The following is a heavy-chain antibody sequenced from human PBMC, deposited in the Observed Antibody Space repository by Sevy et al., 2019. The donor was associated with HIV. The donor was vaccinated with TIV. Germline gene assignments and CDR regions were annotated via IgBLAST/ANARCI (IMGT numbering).Heavy chain of an antibody. Sequence: SETLSLTCTVSGGSISSSSYYWGWIRQPPGKGLEWIGSIYYSGSTYYNPSLKSRVTISVDTSKNQFSLKLSSVTAADTAVYYCARRGDHDFWSGYYRADFDYWGQGTLVTVSS. D-gene: IGHD3-3*01. V-gene: IGHV4-39*01. CDR2: IYYSGST. J-gene: IGHJ4*02. CDR1: GGSISSSSYY. CDR3: ARRGDHDFWSGYYRADFDY.